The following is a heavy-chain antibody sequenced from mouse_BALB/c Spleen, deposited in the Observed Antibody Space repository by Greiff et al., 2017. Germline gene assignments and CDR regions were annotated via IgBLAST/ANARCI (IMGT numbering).Heavy chain of an antibody. D-gene: IGHD4-1*01. CDR2: IWWNDDK. Sequence: QVTLKVSGPGILQPSQTLSLTCSFSGFSLSTSGMSVGWIRQPSGKGLEWLAHIWWNDDKYYNPALKSRLTISKDTSNNQVFLKIASVVTADTATYYCARTELGRGAYWGQGTLVTVSA. CDR1: GFSLSTSGMS. CDR3: ARTELGRGAY. J-gene: IGHJ3*01. V-gene: IGHV8-8*01.